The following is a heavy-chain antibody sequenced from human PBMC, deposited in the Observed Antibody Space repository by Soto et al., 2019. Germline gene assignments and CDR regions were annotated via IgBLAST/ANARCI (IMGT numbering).Heavy chain of an antibody. J-gene: IGHJ6*02. CDR1: GGSFSGYY. Sequence: SETLSLTCAVYGGSFSGYYCSWIRQPPGKGLEWIGEINHSGSTNYNPSLKSRVTISVDTSKNQFSLKLSSVTAADTAVGYCAIIRERITIFGVRTKDYYYGMDVWGQGTTVTVSS. CDR3: AIIRERITIFGVRTKDYYYGMDV. V-gene: IGHV4-34*01. D-gene: IGHD3-3*01. CDR2: INHSGST.